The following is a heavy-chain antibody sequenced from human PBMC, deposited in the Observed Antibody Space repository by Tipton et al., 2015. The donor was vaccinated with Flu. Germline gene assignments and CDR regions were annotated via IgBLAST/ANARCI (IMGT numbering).Heavy chain of an antibody. J-gene: IGHJ4*02. CDR2: IIPMLDSV. Sequence: QSGPEVKKPGSAVTVSCKSSGDTFSRRAVSWLRQAPGQGPEWMGRIIPMLDSVNYAQKFQGRLRITADEGTSTAYMELSSLRLEDTAVYYCARDMRGYQFDNWGQGTLVTVSS. CDR3: ARDMRGYQFDN. D-gene: IGHD2-2*01. V-gene: IGHV1-69*11. CDR1: GDTFSRRA.